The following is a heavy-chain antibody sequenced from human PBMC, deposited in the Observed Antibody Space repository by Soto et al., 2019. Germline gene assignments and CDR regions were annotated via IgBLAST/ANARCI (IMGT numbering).Heavy chain of an antibody. D-gene: IGHD6-19*01. V-gene: IGHV1-3*01. CDR1: GYTFTSYA. J-gene: IGHJ5*02. CDR2: INAGNGNT. CDR3: ARDLVIGRQVAGTAFIRFDP. Sequence: ASVKVSCKASGYTFTSYAMHWVRQAPGQRLEWMGWINAGNGNTKYSQKFQGRVTITRDTSASTAYMELSSLRSEDTAVYYCARDLVIGRQVAGTAFIRFDPWGQGTLVTVSS.